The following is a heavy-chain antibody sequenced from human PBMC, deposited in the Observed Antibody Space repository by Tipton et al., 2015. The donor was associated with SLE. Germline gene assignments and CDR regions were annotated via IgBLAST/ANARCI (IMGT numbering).Heavy chain of an antibody. Sequence: TLSLTCTVSGGSITNDNHYWSWIRQPAGKGLEWIGRIYASGSTNYNPSLKSRLTISVDTSKNQFSLNLSSVTAADTAVYYCARFPTYHFDLWGQGTLVTVSS. CDR3: ARFPTYHFDL. J-gene: IGHJ4*02. D-gene: IGHD2-2*01. CDR2: IYASGST. V-gene: IGHV4-61*02. CDR1: GGSITNDNHY.